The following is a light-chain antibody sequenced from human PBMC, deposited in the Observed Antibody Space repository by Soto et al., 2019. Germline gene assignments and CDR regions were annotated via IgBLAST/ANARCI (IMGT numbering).Light chain of an antibody. V-gene: IGLV2-8*01. Sequence: QSALTQPPSASGSPGQSVTISCTGTSSDVGAFNRVSWYQQHPGRAPKLIISGVDKRASGVPDRFSGSKSGNTASLTVSGLKAEDEADYYCSSYGGRNNLLFGGGTKLTVL. CDR1: SSDVGAFNR. CDR2: GVD. J-gene: IGLJ3*02. CDR3: SSYGGRNNLL.